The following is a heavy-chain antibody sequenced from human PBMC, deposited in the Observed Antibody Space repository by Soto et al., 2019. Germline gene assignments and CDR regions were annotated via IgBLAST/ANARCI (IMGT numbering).Heavy chain of an antibody. D-gene: IGHD6-13*01. Sequence: EVQLVESGGGLVQPGGSLRLSCAASGFTFSSYSMNWVRQAPGKGLEWVSYISSSSSTIYYADSVKGRFTISRDNAKNSLYLQMNSLRAEDTAVYYCASASSSSNGALRFDYWGQGTLVTVSS. V-gene: IGHV3-48*01. CDR3: ASASSSSNGALRFDY. CDR2: ISSSSSTI. CDR1: GFTFSSYS. J-gene: IGHJ4*02.